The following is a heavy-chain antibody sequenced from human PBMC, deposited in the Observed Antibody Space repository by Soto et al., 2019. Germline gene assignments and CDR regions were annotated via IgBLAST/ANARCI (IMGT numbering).Heavy chain of an antibody. Sequence: ASVKVSCKASGNTFTSYDINWVRQATGHGLEWMGWINPNSGNIGYAQRFQGRVTMTRDTAIRTAYMEVSRLRSDDTAVYYCARGRASGSYYLLDYWRQGTLVTVSS. V-gene: IGHV1-8*01. J-gene: IGHJ4*02. D-gene: IGHD3-10*01. CDR2: INPNSGNI. CDR3: ARGRASGSYYLLDY. CDR1: GNTFTSYD.